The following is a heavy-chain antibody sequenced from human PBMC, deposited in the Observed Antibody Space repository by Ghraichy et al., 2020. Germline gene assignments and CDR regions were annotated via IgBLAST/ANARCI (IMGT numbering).Heavy chain of an antibody. V-gene: IGHV1-18*01. CDR3: ALSSSTMTTFDAFDF. Sequence: ASVKVSCKISDSTIYTYDISWVRQAPGQGLVWLGRISGYNGETDYAPHVQGRITLTTDTSTSTAHMELRRLRPDDTALYFCALSSSTMTTFDAFDFWGHGTLVTVSS. CDR2: ISGYNGET. CDR1: DSTIYTYD. J-gene: IGHJ3*01. D-gene: IGHD4-17*01.